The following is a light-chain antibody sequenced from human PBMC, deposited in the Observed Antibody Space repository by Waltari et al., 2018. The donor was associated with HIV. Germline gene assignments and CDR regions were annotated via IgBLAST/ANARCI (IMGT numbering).Light chain of an antibody. CDR2: RGD. CDR1: PSKIGNNY. V-gene: IGLV1-47*01. Sequence: QSVLTQPPSASGTPGQGLNRSASGGPSKIGNNYANWYQQLPGTAPKLLIYRGDQRPSGVPDRFSGSKSGSSASLAISGLRSEDEADYYCAAWDDSLRRPVFGGGTKVTVL. J-gene: IGLJ3*02. CDR3: AAWDDSLRRPV.